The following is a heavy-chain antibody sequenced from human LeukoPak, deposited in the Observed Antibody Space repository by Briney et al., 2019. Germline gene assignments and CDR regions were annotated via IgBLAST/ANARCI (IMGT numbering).Heavy chain of an antibody. V-gene: IGHV3-48*03. Sequence: GGSPRLSCAASGFTFSSYEMNSVRQAPGEGVGWVSYISSSGSTIYYADSVKGRFTISRDNAKNSLYLQMNSLRAEDTAVYYCARDSVSYCSGGSCYSFAYYYGMDVWGQGTTVTVSS. J-gene: IGHJ6*02. CDR2: ISSSGSTI. D-gene: IGHD2-15*01. CDR3: ARDSVSYCSGGSCYSFAYYYGMDV. CDR1: GFTFSSYE.